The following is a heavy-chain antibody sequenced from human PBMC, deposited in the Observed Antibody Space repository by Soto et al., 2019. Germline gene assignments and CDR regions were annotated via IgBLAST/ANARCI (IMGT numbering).Heavy chain of an antibody. CDR3: AKSYYPYYYYMDV. CDR1: GSTFRTYG. Sequence: HPGGSLRLSCAASGSTFRTYGMYWVRQAPGKGLEWVAVIWYDASNKYYADSVKGRFTISRDNSENTLYLQMNSLRAEDTAVYYCAKSYYPYYYYMDVWGKGTTVTVSS. J-gene: IGHJ6*03. D-gene: IGHD1-26*01. V-gene: IGHV3-33*06. CDR2: IWYDASNK.